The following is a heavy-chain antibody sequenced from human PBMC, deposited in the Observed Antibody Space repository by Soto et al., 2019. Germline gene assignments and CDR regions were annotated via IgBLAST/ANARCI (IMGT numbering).Heavy chain of an antibody. J-gene: IGHJ3*02. V-gene: IGHV4-31*03. CDR1: GGSISCGAYY. D-gene: IGHD6-6*01. CDR2: IYYSGNT. CDR3: ARVGISSSDAFDI. Sequence: PSETLSLTCTVSGGSISCGAYYWSWIRQHPGEALEWIGYIYYSGNTYYNPSLKSRVMISVDTSKNQFSLRLSSVTAADTAVYYCARVGISSSDAFDIWGHGTMVTVSS.